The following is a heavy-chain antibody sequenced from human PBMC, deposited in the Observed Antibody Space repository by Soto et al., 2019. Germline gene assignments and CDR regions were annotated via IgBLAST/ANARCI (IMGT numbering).Heavy chain of an antibody. V-gene: IGHV3-23*01. CDR2: IGTYSNT. CDR3: VRKNPGTRPFDY. J-gene: IGHJ4*01. CDR1: GFTFDTYA. Sequence: GGSLRLSCAASGFTFDTYAMNWVRQAPGKGLAWVSAIGTYSNTYYADSVKGRFTIARDNSRTTLYLQMNSLRAEDTALYYCVRKNPGTRPFDYWGQGTLVTVSS.